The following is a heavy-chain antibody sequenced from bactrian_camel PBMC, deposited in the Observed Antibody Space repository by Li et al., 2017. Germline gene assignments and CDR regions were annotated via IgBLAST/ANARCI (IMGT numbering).Heavy chain of an antibody. J-gene: IGHJ4*01. Sequence: VEPGGGLVQPGGSLRLSCAASGFTFSSYYITWVRQAPGKGLEWVSRIDDGGGSPYYSDSVKGRFTISRDNAKSTLYLHMDSLKPGDTAMYFCATGAPHRWGQGTQVTVS. V-gene: IGHV3S28*01. CDR2: IDDGGGSP. CDR3: ATGAPHR. CDR1: GFTFSSYY. D-gene: IGHD7*01.